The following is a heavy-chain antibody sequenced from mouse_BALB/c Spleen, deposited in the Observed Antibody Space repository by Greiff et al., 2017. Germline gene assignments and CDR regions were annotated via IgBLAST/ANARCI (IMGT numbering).Heavy chain of an antibody. D-gene: IGHD2-3*01. CDR1: GYTFTSYW. V-gene: IGHV1-87*01. CDR2: IYPGDGDT. J-gene: IGHJ3*01. CDR3: AREAYDGYFAY. Sequence: QVQLQQSGAELARPGASVKLSCKASGYTFTSYWMQWVKQRPGQGLEWIGAIYPGDGDTRYTQKFKGKATLTADKSSSTAYMQLSSLASEDSAVYYCAREAYDGYFAYWGQGTLVTVSA.